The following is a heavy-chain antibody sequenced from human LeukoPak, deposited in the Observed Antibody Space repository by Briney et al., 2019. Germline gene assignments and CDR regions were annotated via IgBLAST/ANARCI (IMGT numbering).Heavy chain of an antibody. J-gene: IGHJ3*02. CDR2: IYHSGST. D-gene: IGHD5-12*01. CDR1: GGSISSGGYS. CDR3: ARDRGALYSGYEFAFDI. V-gene: IGHV4-30-2*01. Sequence: SQTLSLTCAVSGGSISSGGYSWSWIRQPPGKGLEWIGYIYHSGSTYYNPSLKSRVTISVDRSKNQFSLKLSSVTAADTAAYYCARDRGALYSGYEFAFDIWGQGTMVTVSS.